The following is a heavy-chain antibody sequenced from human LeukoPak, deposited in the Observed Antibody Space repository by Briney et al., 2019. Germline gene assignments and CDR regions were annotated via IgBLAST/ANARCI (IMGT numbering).Heavy chain of an antibody. D-gene: IGHD6-13*01. V-gene: IGHV3-30*04. Sequence: GGSLRLSCAASGFTFSSYAMHWVRQAPGKGLEWVAAVSYDGSDKYYADSVKGRFTISPANSTTPLYLQMNSLRAEDTAVYYCARDSPTSWGSGWYYFEYWGQGTLVTVSS. CDR1: GFTFSSYA. J-gene: IGHJ4*02. CDR3: ARDSPTSWGSGWYYFEY. CDR2: VSYDGSDK.